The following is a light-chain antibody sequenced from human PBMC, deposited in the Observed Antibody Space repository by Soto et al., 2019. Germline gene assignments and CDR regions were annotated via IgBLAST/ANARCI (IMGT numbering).Light chain of an antibody. J-gene: IGLJ1*01. CDR2: SNN. V-gene: IGLV1-44*01. CDR3: AAWDDSLNGYV. CDR1: SSNIGSNT. Sequence: QTVVTQPPSASGTPGQRVTISCSGSSSNIGSNTVNWYQQLPGTAPKLLIYSNNQRPSGVPDRFFGSKSGTSASLAISGLQSEDEADYYCAAWDDSLNGYVFGTGTKLTVL.